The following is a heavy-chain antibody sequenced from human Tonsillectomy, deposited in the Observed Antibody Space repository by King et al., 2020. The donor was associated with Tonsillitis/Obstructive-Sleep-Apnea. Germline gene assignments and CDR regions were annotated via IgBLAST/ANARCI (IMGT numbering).Heavy chain of an antibody. J-gene: IGHJ5*02. CDR1: GFTFSSYS. V-gene: IGHV3-21*01. D-gene: IGHD3-10*01. CDR2: ITSSSSYI. CDR3: ARGGSGSNNWFDP. Sequence: VQLVEYGGGLVKPGGSLRLSCAASGFTFSSYSMNWVRQAPGKGLEWVSSITSSSSYIYYADSVKGRFTISRDNAKNSLYLQMNSLRAEDTAVYYCARGGSGSNNWFDPWGQGTLVTVSS.